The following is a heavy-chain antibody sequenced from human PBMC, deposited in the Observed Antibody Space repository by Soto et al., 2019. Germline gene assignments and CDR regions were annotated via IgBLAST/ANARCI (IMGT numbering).Heavy chain of an antibody. V-gene: IGHV1-2*02. CDR1: GYTFTGYY. Sequence: ASVKVSCKASGYTFTGYYMHWVRQAPGQGLEWMGWINPNSGGTNYAQKFQGRVTMTRDTSISTAYMELSRLRSDDTAVYYCARDLSSSSMKLYNWFDPWGQGTLVTLSS. CDR2: INPNSGGT. CDR3: ARDLSSSSMKLYNWFDP. D-gene: IGHD6-6*01. J-gene: IGHJ5*02.